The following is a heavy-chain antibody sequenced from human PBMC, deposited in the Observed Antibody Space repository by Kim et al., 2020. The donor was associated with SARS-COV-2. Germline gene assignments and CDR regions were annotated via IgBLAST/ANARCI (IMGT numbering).Heavy chain of an antibody. Sequence: YSQKFQGRVTITRDTSASTAYMELSSLRSEDTAVYYCARDLQWLVQGFDYWGQGTLVTVSS. J-gene: IGHJ4*02. CDR3: ARDLQWLVQGFDY. V-gene: IGHV1-3*01. D-gene: IGHD6-19*01.